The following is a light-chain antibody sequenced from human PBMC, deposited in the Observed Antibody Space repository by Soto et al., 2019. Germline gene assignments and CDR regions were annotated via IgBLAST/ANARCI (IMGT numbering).Light chain of an antibody. CDR3: SSYAGSNNLV. J-gene: IGLJ2*01. CDR2: EVN. V-gene: IGLV2-8*01. Sequence: QSVVTQPPSASGSLGQSVIISCTGTNSDAGGYNYVSWYQQHPGKAPKLMIFEVNKRPSGVPDRFSGSKSGNTASLTVSGLQAEDEANYYCSSYAGSNNLVFGGGTQLTVL. CDR1: NSDAGGYNY.